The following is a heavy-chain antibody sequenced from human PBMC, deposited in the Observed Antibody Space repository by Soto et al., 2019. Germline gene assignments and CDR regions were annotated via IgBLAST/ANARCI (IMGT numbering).Heavy chain of an antibody. J-gene: IGHJ4*02. CDR3: ARYQEGPFDS. CDR2: TYYTGTT. V-gene: IGHV4-30-4*01. CDR1: GGSISSGDYY. Sequence: SETLSLTCTVSGGSISSGDYYWSWIRQPPGKGLEWIGYTYYTGTTYYNPSLKSRLTISVDTSKNQFSLKLTSVTAADTAVYFCARYQEGPFDSWGQGTLVTVSS. D-gene: IGHD2-2*01.